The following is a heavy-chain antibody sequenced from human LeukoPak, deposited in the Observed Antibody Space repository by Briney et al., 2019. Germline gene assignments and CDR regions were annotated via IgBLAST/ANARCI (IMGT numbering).Heavy chain of an antibody. J-gene: IGHJ5*02. CDR2: INGSGDKT. CDR1: GFTLSNYA. Sequence: PGGSLRLSCAASGFTLSNYAMNRVRQAPGKGLEWVSSINGSGDKTYYADSVKGRFTISRDNSKNTLYLQMNSLRAEDTAIYYCARAGFLITFGGVISWGQGTLVTVSS. CDR3: ARAGFLITFGGVIS. V-gene: IGHV3-23*01. D-gene: IGHD3-16*02.